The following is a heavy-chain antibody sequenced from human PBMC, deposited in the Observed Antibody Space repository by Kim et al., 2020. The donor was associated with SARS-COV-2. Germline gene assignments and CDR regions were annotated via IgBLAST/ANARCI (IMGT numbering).Heavy chain of an antibody. J-gene: IGHJ5*02. D-gene: IGHD4-4*01. V-gene: IGHV1-8*01. CDR1: GYTFTSYD. CDR2: MNPNSGNT. Sequence: ASVKVSCKASGYTFTSYDINWVRQATGQGLEWMGWMNPNSGNTGYAQKFQGRVTMTRNTSISTAYMELSSLRSEDTAVYYCARGVDAVTTFDPWGQGTLVTVSS. CDR3: ARGVDAVTTFDP.